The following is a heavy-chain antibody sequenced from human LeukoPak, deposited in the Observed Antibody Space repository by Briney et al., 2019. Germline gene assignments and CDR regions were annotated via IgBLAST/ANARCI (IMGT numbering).Heavy chain of an antibody. D-gene: IGHD1-14*01. CDR3: AREVWGPEY. Sequence: QPGDSLRLSCAASGFTFTKYWMTWVRQAPGKGLEWVGNIKQDGSDKNYMDSVKGRFTISRDNTKNSVQMSSLRAEDTAVYYCAREVWGPEYWGQGTLVTVSS. CDR1: GFTFTKYW. V-gene: IGHV3-7*01. CDR2: IKQDGSDK. J-gene: IGHJ4*02.